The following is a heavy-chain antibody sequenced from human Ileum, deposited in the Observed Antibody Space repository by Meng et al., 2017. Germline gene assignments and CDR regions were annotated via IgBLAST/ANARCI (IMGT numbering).Heavy chain of an antibody. CDR2: ISPSGTTT. CDR1: GFTFSDYY. CDR3: ARDSLVGAPFDY. Sequence: QGPVVESGGGLVQSGGSLRLSCAASGFTFSDYYMSWVRQAPGKGLEWVSYISPSGTTTFYLDSVRGRFTISRDNAKNSLYLQMNSLRAEDTAVYYCARDSLVGAPFDYWGHGTLVTVSS. D-gene: IGHD1-26*01. J-gene: IGHJ4*01. V-gene: IGHV3-11*01.